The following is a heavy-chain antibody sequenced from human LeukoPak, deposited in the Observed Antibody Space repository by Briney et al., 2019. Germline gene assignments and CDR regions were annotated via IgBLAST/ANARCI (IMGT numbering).Heavy chain of an antibody. CDR1: GFTFSSYA. V-gene: IGHV3-30*04. CDR2: ISYDGSNK. D-gene: IGHD6-13*01. CDR3: ASAVMAAAGSSYFDY. J-gene: IGHJ4*02. Sequence: GGSLRLSCVASGFTFSSYAMHWVRQAPGKGLEWVAVISYDGSNKYYADSVKGRFTISRDNSKNTLYLQMNGLRAEDTAVYYCASAVMAAAGSSYFDYWGQGTLVTVS.